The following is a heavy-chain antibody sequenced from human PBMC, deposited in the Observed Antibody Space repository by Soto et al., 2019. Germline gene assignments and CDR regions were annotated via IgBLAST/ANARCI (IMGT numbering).Heavy chain of an antibody. J-gene: IGHJ4*01. V-gene: IGHV4-39*01. CDR2: MYYSGST. Sequence: SETLSLTCTVSGGSISSSSYYWGWVRQPPGKGLEWIGSMYYSGSTYYNPSLKNRVTISVDTSKNRFSLKLSSVTAADTAVFYCASLRIPERPFDYWRHGTLVTVSS. CDR3: ASLRIPERPFDY. CDR1: GGSISSSSYY. D-gene: IGHD3-16*01.